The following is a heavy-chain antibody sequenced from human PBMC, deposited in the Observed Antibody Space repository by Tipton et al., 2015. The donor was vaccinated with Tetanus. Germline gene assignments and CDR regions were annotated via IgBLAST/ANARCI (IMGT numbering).Heavy chain of an antibody. J-gene: IGHJ4*02. D-gene: IGHD6-19*01. V-gene: IGHV4-39*07. CDR3: SRNTVAGTVTFDY. CDR1: GASISNNFFY. Sequence: TLSLTCTVSGASISNNFFYWGWIRQSPGRGLEWNGEINQRGSTNYNPSLKSRVTISVDTSKNQFSLKLNSVTAADTAVYYCSRNTVAGTVTFDYWGQGTLVTVSS. CDR2: INQRGST.